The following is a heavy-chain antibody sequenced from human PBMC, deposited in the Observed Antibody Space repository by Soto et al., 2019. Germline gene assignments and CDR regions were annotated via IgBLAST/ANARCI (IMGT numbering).Heavy chain of an antibody. CDR3: AISSSPREIYFDY. CDR2: INPNSGGT. Sequence: GASVKVSCKASGYTFTGYYMHWVRQAPGQGLEWMGWINPNSGGTNYAQKFQGWVTMTRDTSISTAYMELSRLRSDDTAVYYCAISSSPREIYFDYWGQGTLVTVSS. V-gene: IGHV1-2*04. D-gene: IGHD6-6*01. J-gene: IGHJ4*02. CDR1: GYTFTGYY.